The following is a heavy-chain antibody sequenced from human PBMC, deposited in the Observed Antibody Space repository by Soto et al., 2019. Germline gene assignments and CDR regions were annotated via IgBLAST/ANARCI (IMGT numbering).Heavy chain of an antibody. CDR2: TTNKANGYTT. CDR1: GFILTDHY. Sequence: GGSLRLACAASGFILTDHYMDWVRQAPGKGLEWVGRTTNKANGYTTQYAASVKGRFTISRDDSKNSLYLQMNSLKTEDTAVYYCASLAGAKEGFDYWGQGTLDTVSS. D-gene: IGHD1-26*01. CDR3: ASLAGAKEGFDY. V-gene: IGHV3-72*01. J-gene: IGHJ4*02.